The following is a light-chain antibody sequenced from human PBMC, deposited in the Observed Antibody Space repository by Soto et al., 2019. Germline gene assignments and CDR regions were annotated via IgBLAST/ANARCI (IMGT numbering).Light chain of an antibody. CDR2: EGT. V-gene: IGLV2-23*01. Sequence: QSALTQPASVSGSPGQSITISCIRTSSEVGSKNFFSWYQKHPGKAPKLIIYEGTKRPSGVSNRLSGSKSGNAASLTVSGLQAEDAAEYFCCLYASTFLLLGGGTKLTVL. J-gene: IGLJ3*02. CDR3: CLYASTFLL. CDR1: SSEVGSKNF.